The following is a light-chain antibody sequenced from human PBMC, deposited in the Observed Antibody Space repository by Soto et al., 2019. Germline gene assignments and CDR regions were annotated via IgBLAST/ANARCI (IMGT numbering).Light chain of an antibody. V-gene: IGKV3-20*01. CDR2: DTS. Sequence: EIVLTQSPGTLSLSPGERATLSCRASQSVSSSYLAWYQQKPGQAPRLLIYDTSDRATGIPDRFSASGSGTYFTLTISRLEPEDFAVYYCQHYRTSALFGPGTKVDIK. CDR1: QSVSSSY. J-gene: IGKJ3*01. CDR3: QHYRTSAL.